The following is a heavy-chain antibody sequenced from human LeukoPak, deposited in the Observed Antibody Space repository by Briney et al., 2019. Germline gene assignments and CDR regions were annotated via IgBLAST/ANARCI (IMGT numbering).Heavy chain of an antibody. J-gene: IGHJ2*01. Sequence: ASVKVSCKASGYTFTSYGISWVRQAPGQGLEWMGWISAYNGNTNYAQKLQGRVTMTTDTSTSTAYMELSRLRSDDTAVYYCARPNFGSYSSSWYWYFDLWGRGTLVTVSS. CDR1: GYTFTSYG. CDR3: ARPNFGSYSSSWYWYFDL. CDR2: ISAYNGNT. V-gene: IGHV1-18*01. D-gene: IGHD6-13*01.